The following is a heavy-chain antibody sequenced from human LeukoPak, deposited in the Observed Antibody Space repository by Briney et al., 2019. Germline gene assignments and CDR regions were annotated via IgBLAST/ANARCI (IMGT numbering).Heavy chain of an antibody. CDR3: AKGLVFYISGGIDY. CDR1: GFTFDDYA. V-gene: IGHV3-9*01. Sequence: GGSLRLSCAASGFTFDDYAMHWVRQAPGKGLEWVSGISGNSGSIGYADSVKGRFTISRDNAKNSLYLQMNSLRAEDTALYYCAKGLVFYISGGIDYWGQGTPVTVSS. J-gene: IGHJ4*02. CDR2: ISGNSGSI. D-gene: IGHD6-19*01.